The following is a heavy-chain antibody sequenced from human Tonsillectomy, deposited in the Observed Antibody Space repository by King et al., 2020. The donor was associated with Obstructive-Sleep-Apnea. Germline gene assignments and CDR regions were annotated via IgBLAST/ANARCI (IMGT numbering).Heavy chain of an antibody. CDR3: ERVAYSGRYLLFDY. D-gene: IGHD1-26*01. Sequence: QLQESGPGLAKPSETVSLTCAVSGGSVTRGSFYWSWIRQPPGKGLEWIGFIHYAGSANYNPSLKSRVTISVDSSKNQFSLRLSSVTAADTAVYYCERVAYSGRYLLFDYWGQGTLVIVSS. CDR1: GGSVTRGSFY. CDR2: IHYAGSA. J-gene: IGHJ4*02. V-gene: IGHV4-61*01.